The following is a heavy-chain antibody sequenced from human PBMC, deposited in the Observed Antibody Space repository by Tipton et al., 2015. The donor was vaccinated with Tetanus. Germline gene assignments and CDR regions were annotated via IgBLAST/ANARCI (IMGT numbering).Heavy chain of an antibody. D-gene: IGHD1-26*01. CDR3: ARGGSYVAFDI. V-gene: IGHV3-72*01. Sequence: SLRLSCAVSGFSFSSYWMHWVRQAPGKGLEWVGRTRNKAHSYTTEYAASVKGRFTISRDDSKNSLYLQMNRLKTEDTAVYYCARGGSYVAFDIWGQGTMVTVSS. CDR1: GFSFSSYW. J-gene: IGHJ3*02. CDR2: TRNKAHSYTT.